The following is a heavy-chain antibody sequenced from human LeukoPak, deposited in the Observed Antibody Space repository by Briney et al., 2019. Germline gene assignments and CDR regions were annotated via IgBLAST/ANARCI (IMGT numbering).Heavy chain of an antibody. CDR2: ISAYNGNT. D-gene: IGHD5-12*01. V-gene: IGHV1-18*01. Sequence: ASVKVSCKASGYTFISYSLTWVRQAPGQGLEWMGWISAYNGNTNYAQKLQGRVTMTTDTSTSTAYMELRSLRSDDTAVYYCARAYSGYDYCFDPWGQGTLVTVSS. J-gene: IGHJ5*02. CDR3: ARAYSGYDYCFDP. CDR1: GYTFISYS.